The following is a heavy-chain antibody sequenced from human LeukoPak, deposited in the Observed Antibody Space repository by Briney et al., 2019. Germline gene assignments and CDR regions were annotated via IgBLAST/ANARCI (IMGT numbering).Heavy chain of an antibody. D-gene: IGHD6-13*01. CDR3: AKGGAAAGAQYYFDY. Sequence: GGSLRLSCAASGFTFSSYAMSWVRQAPGKGLEWVSAISGSGGSTYYADSVKGRFTISRDNSKNTLYLQMNSLRAEDTAVYYCAKGGAAAGAQYYFDYWGQGTLVTVSS. V-gene: IGHV3-23*01. CDR1: GFTFSSYA. CDR2: ISGSGGST. J-gene: IGHJ4*02.